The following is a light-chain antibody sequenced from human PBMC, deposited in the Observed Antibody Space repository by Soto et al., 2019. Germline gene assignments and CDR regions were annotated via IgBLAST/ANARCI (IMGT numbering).Light chain of an antibody. J-gene: IGLJ3*02. CDR1: SRDVGGYNY. V-gene: IGLV2-8*01. CDR2: EVS. CDR3: SSYAGRTNVV. Sequence: QSVLTQPPSASGSPGQSVTISCTGTSRDVGGYNYVSWYQQHPGKAPKLMIYEVSKRPSGVPDRFSGSKSGNTASLTVSGLQAEDEADYYCSSYAGRTNVVFGGGTKVTVL.